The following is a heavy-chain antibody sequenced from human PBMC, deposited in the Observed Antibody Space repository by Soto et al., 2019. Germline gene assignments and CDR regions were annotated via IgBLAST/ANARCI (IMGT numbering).Heavy chain of an antibody. CDR2: IYPGDSDT. CDR3: ARAQNSIARAFDI. Sequence: PGASLKISCKGSGYSFTSYWIGWVRQMPGKSLEWMGIIYPGDSDTRYNPSFQGQVTISADKSISTAYLQWSSLKASDTAMYYCARAQNSIARAFDIWGQGTMVTVSS. J-gene: IGHJ3*02. V-gene: IGHV5-51*01. CDR1: GYSFTSYW. D-gene: IGHD6-6*01.